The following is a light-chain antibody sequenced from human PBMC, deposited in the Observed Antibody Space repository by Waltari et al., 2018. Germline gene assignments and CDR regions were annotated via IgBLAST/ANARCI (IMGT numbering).Light chain of an antibody. Sequence: EIVLTQSPATLSLSPGDTATLSCSASQSVGSYLAWYQQRPGQPPRVLIYDASHRATGVPARFRGSGSGTDFTLTISSLEAEDFAVYYCQQRSNWTPHTFGQGARLEIK. CDR3: QQRSNWTPHT. V-gene: IGKV3-11*01. CDR2: DAS. J-gene: IGKJ2*01. CDR1: QSVGSY.